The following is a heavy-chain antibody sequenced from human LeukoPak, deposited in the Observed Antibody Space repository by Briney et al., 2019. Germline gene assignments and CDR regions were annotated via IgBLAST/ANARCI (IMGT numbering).Heavy chain of an antibody. CDR2: ISGSGGST. CDR1: GFTFSSYA. J-gene: IGHJ4*02. V-gene: IGHV3-23*01. CDR3: AKDPPYYYDSSGYYYEGGTFNYFDY. Sequence: GGSLRLSCAASGFTFSSYAMSWVRQAPGKGLEWVSAISGSGGSTYYADSVKGRFTISRDNSKNTLYLQINSLRAEDTAVYYCAKDPPYYYDSSGYYYEGGTFNYFDYWGQGTLVTVSS. D-gene: IGHD3-22*01.